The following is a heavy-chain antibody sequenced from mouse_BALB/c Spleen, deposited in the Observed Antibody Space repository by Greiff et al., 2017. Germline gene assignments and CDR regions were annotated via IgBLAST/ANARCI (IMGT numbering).Heavy chain of an antibody. Sequence: VQLKESGAELVKPGASVKLSCTASGFNIKDTYMHWVKQRPEQGLEWIGRIDPANGNTKYDPKFQGKATITADTSSNTAYLQLSSLTSEDTAVYYCARDGSSFRFAYWGQGTLVTVSA. CDR2: IDPANGNT. D-gene: IGHD1-1*01. J-gene: IGHJ3*01. V-gene: IGHV14-3*02. CDR1: GFNIKDTY. CDR3: ARDGSSFRFAY.